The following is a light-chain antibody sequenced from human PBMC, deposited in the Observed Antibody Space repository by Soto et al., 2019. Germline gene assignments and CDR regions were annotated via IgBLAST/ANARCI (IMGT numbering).Light chain of an antibody. V-gene: IGKV3-11*01. CDR2: DAS. CDR1: QSVSSY. CDR3: QQYSYWPRT. J-gene: IGKJ1*01. Sequence: EIVLTQSPVTLSLSPGERATLSCRASQSVSSYLAWYQQKPGQAPRLLIYDASSRATGVPDRFSGGGSGTDFTLTISRLEPEDFAVYYCQQYSYWPRTFGQGTKVDIK.